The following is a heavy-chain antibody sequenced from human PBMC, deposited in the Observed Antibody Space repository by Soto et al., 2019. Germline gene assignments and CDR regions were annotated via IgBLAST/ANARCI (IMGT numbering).Heavy chain of an antibody. Sequence: SLKVSCKASGGTFSSYAISWVRQAPGQGLEWMGGIIPIFGKANYAQKFQGRVTITADESTSTAYMELSSLRSEDTAVYYCARGILRYCSSTSCFYYWGQGTLVTVSS. CDR1: GGTFSSYA. V-gene: IGHV1-69*13. J-gene: IGHJ4*02. D-gene: IGHD2-2*01. CDR3: ARGILRYCSSTSCFYY. CDR2: IIPIFGKA.